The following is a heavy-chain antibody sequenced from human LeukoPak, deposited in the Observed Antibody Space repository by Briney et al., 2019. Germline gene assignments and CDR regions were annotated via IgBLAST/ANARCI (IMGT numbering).Heavy chain of an antibody. CDR2: INHSGST. V-gene: IGHV4-34*01. CDR3: TWGSYRYTRGDY. CDR1: GGSFSGYY. D-gene: IGHD3-16*02. Sequence: PSETLSLTCAVYGGSFSGYYWSWIRQPPGKGLEWIGEINHSGSTKYNPSLKSRVTISVDTSKNQFSLKLSSMTAADTAVYYCTWGSYRYTRGDYWGQGTLVTVSS. J-gene: IGHJ4*02.